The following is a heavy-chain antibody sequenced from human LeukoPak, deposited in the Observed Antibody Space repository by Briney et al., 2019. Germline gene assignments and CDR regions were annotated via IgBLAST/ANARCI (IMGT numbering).Heavy chain of an antibody. CDR3: ASGVFGVEV. V-gene: IGHV3-13*01. CDR2: IGTAGDT. CDR1: YD. Sequence: YDMXWVRHATXKGLEWVSAIGTAGDTYYPGSVKGRFTISRENAKNSLYLQMNSLRAGDTAVYYCASGVFGVEVWGQGTTVTVSS. J-gene: IGHJ6*02. D-gene: IGHD3-10*01.